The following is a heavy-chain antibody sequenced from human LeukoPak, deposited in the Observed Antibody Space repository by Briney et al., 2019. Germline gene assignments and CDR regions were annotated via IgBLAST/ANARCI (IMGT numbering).Heavy chain of an antibody. CDR3: ARTSTVTTEYFDL. D-gene: IGHD4-17*01. CDR1: GGSISSGGYS. V-gene: IGHV4-30-2*01. CDR2: IYHSGST. Sequence: PSETLSLTCAVSGGSISSGGYSWSWIRQPPGKGLEWIGYIYHSGSTYYNPPLKSRVTISVDRSKNQFSLKLSSVTAADTAVYYCARTSTVTTEYFDLWGRGTLVTVSS. J-gene: IGHJ2*01.